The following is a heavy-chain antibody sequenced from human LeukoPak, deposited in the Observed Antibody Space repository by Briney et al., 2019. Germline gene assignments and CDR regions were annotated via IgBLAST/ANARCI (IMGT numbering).Heavy chain of an antibody. Sequence: PGGSLRLSYAASGFTFSSYSMNWVRQAPGKGLEWVSSISSSSSYIYYADSVKGRFTISRDNAKNSLYLQMNSLRAEDTAVYYCARDRTTMVRDYYYYMDVWGKGTTVTVSS. D-gene: IGHD3-10*01. CDR3: ARDRTTMVRDYYYYMDV. CDR2: ISSSSSYI. CDR1: GFTFSSYS. V-gene: IGHV3-21*01. J-gene: IGHJ6*03.